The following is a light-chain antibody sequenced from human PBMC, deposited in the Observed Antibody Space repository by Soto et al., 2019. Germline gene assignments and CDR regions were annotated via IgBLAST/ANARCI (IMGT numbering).Light chain of an antibody. CDR2: DAS. V-gene: IGKV3-15*01. J-gene: IGKJ4*01. CDR3: QQYNNWPLT. CDR1: QSIGNN. Sequence: EILMTQSPGTLSVSPGERATLSCRASQSIGNNLAWYQQKPGQTPRLLVFDASTRATGFPPRFSGSGSGTEFTLTIGSLQSEDFAVYYCQQYNNWPLTFGGGTKVDI.